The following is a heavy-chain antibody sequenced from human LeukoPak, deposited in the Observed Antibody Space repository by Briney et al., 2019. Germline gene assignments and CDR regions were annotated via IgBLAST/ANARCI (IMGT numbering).Heavy chain of an antibody. Sequence: PSETLSLTCTVSGGSISSHYWSWIRQPPGKGLEWIGNIHTSGSTDYSPSLKSRVTMSIDTSKNQFSLRLSSVTAADTAVYYCARPGQSSWWVYFNYWGQGTLVTVSS. CDR1: GGSISSHY. V-gene: IGHV4-4*09. CDR2: IHTSGST. D-gene: IGHD2-15*01. CDR3: ARPGQSSWWVYFNY. J-gene: IGHJ4*02.